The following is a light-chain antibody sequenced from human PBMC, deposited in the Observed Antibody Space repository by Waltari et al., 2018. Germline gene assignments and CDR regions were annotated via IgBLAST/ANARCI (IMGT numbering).Light chain of an antibody. Sequence: DIQMTQSPSSLSASVGDRVIITCRASRAIRNDLAWYQQRPGEVPKRLFFAASNLQSGAPSRFSGWGSETEFTLTISSLQPEDFATYYCLQHNTYPLTFGGGTKVEFK. J-gene: IGKJ4*01. CDR1: RAIRND. CDR2: AAS. V-gene: IGKV1-17*01. CDR3: LQHNTYPLT.